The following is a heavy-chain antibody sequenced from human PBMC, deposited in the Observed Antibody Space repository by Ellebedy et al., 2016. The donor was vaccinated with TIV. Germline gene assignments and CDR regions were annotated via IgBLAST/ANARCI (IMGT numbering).Heavy chain of an antibody. Sequence: GESLKISCAASGFSFRFYSMNWVRQTPGKGLEWVSSISSSGTYIYYADSVKGRFTISRDNAKNSLFLQMNSLRAEDTAMYYCASWTMVAPSDYWGQGTLVTVSS. CDR1: GFSFRFYS. V-gene: IGHV3-21*01. CDR2: ISSSGTYI. D-gene: IGHD4/OR15-4a*01. J-gene: IGHJ4*02. CDR3: ASWTMVAPSDY.